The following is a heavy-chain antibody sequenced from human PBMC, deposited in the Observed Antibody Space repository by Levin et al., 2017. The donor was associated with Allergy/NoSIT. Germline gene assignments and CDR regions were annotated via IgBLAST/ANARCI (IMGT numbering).Heavy chain of an antibody. CDR1: GFTFSSYA. Sequence: GGSLRLSCAASGFTFSSYAMSWVRQAPGKGLEWVSAISGSGGSTYYADSVKGRFTISRDNSKNTLYLQMNSLRAEDTAVYYCAKSLLYGDSLYYDYGMDVWGQGTTVTVSS. D-gene: IGHD4-17*01. CDR3: AKSLLYGDSLYYDYGMDV. J-gene: IGHJ6*02. V-gene: IGHV3-23*01. CDR2: ISGSGGST.